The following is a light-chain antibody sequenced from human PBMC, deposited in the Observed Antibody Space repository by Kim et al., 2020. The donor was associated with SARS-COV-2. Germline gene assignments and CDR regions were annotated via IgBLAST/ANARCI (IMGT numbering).Light chain of an antibody. CDR1: QSLSNTY. J-gene: IGKJ4*01. CDR2: GAS. CDR3: QQYDNSPLT. Sequence: SPEERATLSCRASQSLSNTYLAWYQQKPGQPPRLLIYGASSRATGIPDRFSGSGSGTDFTFSISRLEPEDFAVYYCQQYDNSPLTFGGGTKVDIK. V-gene: IGKV3-20*01.